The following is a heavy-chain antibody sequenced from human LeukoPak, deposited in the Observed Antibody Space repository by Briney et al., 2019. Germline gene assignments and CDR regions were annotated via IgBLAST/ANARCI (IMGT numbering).Heavy chain of an antibody. D-gene: IGHD3-16*01. CDR3: AISEGGLVPVTGHY. CDR1: GGSFSGYY. CDR2: INHSGST. J-gene: IGHJ4*02. Sequence: SETLSLTCAVYGGSFSGYYWSWIRQPPGKGLEWIGEINHSGSTNYNPSLKSRVTISVDTSKNQFSLKLSSVTAADTAVYYCAISEGGLVPVTGHYWGQGSLVTVSS. V-gene: IGHV4-34*01.